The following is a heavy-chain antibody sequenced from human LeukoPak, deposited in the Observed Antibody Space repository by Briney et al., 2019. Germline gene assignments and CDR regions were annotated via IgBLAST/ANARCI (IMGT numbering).Heavy chain of an antibody. CDR2: ISGSGGST. V-gene: IGHV3-23*01. D-gene: IGHD3-16*02. CDR3: AKDRGVWGSYRYYFDY. CDR1: GFTLSSYA. J-gene: IGHJ4*02. Sequence: GGSLRLSCAASGFTLSSYAMSWVRHAPGKGLEWVSAISGSGGSTYYADSVKGRFTISRDNSKNTLYLQMNSLRAEDTAVYYCAKDRGVWGSYRYYFDYWGQGTLVTVSS.